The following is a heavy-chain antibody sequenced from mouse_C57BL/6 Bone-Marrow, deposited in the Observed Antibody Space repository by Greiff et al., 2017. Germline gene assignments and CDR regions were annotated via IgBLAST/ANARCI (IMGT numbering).Heavy chain of an antibody. CDR3: ARGGNWEYFDV. CDR2: ISYDGSN. Sequence: EVQLVESGPGLVKPSQSLSLTCSVTGYSITSGYYWNWIRQFPGNKLEWMGYISYDGSNNYNPSLKNRISITRDTSKNQFFRKLNAVTTEDTATYYCARGGNWEYFDVWGTGTTVTVSS. V-gene: IGHV3-6*01. D-gene: IGHD4-1*01. J-gene: IGHJ1*03. CDR1: GYSITSGYY.